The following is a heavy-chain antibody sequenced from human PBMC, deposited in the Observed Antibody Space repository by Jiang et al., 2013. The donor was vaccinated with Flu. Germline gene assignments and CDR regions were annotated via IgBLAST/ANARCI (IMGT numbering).Heavy chain of an antibody. Sequence: GSGLVKPSETLSLTCAVSGGSISRYYWSWIRQPPGKGLEWIGYIYYSGSTNYNPSLKSRVTISLDTSKNQFSLKNQFSLNLNSVTAADTAVYYCARSYYDSPTGAFDIWGQGTTVTVSS. V-gene: IGHV4-59*13. J-gene: IGHJ3*02. CDR3: ARSYYDSPTGAFDI. D-gene: IGHD3-22*01. CDR2: IYYSGST. CDR1: GGSISRYY.